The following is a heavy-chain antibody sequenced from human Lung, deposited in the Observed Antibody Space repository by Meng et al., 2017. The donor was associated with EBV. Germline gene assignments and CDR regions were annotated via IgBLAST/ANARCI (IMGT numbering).Heavy chain of an antibody. Sequence: EVQLVESGGGLVEPGGSLRLSCAASGFTFSNAWMNWVRQAPGKGLEWVGRIKSQTHGGTTDYAAPVKGRFTISRDDSTDTLYLEVNSLKTEDTAMYYCSSELYNWNDDRLDYWGQGTLVTVSS. V-gene: IGHV3-15*01. CDR3: SSELYNWNDDRLDY. D-gene: IGHD1-20*01. CDR2: IKSQTHGGTT. CDR1: GFTFSNAW. J-gene: IGHJ4*02.